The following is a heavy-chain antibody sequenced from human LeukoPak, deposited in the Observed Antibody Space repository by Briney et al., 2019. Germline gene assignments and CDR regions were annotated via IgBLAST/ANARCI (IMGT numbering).Heavy chain of an antibody. V-gene: IGHV3-21*01. CDR2: ISSSSSYI. CDR3: ARDPDTFIAARPSGGDY. D-gene: IGHD6-6*01. CDR1: GFTFSSYS. J-gene: IGHJ4*02. Sequence: GGSLRLSCAASGFTFSSYSMNWVRQAPGKGLGWVSSISSSSSYIYYADSVKGQFTISRDNAKNSLYLQMNSLRAEDTAVYFCARDPDTFIAARPSGGDYWGQGTLVTVSS.